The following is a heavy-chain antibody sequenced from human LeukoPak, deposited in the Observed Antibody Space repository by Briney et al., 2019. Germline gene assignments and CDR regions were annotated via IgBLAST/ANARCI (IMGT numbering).Heavy chain of an antibody. CDR3: ARSSTSWPYSSGWYDY. D-gene: IGHD6-19*01. CDR1: GYTFTRYY. CDR2: INPNSGGT. Sequence: GASVTVSFKASGYTFTRYYMHWVRQAPGQGLEWMGWINPNSGGTNYAQKFQGRVTMTRDTSISTAYMELSRLRSDDTAVYYCARSSTSWPYSSGWYDYWGQGTLVTVSS. V-gene: IGHV1-2*02. J-gene: IGHJ4*02.